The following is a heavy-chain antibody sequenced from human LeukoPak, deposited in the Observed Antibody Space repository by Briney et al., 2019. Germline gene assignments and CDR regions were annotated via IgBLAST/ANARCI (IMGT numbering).Heavy chain of an antibody. Sequence: PSQTLSLTCTVSGGSISSGSYYWSWIRQPAGKGLEWIGRIYTSGSTNYNPSLKSRVTISVDTSKNQFSLKLSSVTAADTAVYYCASTPIVVVPAASFQDASDIWGQGTMVTVSS. D-gene: IGHD2-2*01. CDR2: IYTSGST. CDR1: GGSISSGSYY. V-gene: IGHV4-61*02. J-gene: IGHJ3*02. CDR3: ASTPIVVVPAASFQDASDI.